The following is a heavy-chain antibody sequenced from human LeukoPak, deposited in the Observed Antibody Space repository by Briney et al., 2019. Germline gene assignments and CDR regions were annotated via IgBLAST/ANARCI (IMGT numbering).Heavy chain of an antibody. D-gene: IGHD2-8*01. CDR2: IKQDGSVK. V-gene: IGHV3-7*01. CDR1: RFPFSSYW. Sequence: PGGSLRLSCAASRFPFSSYWMTWVRQAPGKGLEWVANIKQDGSVKQYVGSVKGRFTISRDNAKNSLYLQMNSLRAEDTAVYYCARDINGWNDYWGQGTLVTVSS. J-gene: IGHJ4*02. CDR3: ARDINGWNDY.